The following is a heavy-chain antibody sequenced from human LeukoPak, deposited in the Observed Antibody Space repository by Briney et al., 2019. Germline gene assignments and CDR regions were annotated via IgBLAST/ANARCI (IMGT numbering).Heavy chain of an antibody. Sequence: PGGCLRLSCAASGLTFSHYWMSWVRQAQGKGMDWVANISQDGCAKLDVDSVTRRFTISRDNATKSLYLQMNSLRAENTGVFYCAVLGAGWGEGTLVTVSP. CDR1: GLTFSHYW. J-gene: IGHJ4*02. D-gene: IGHD1-26*01. CDR3: AVLGAG. V-gene: IGHV3-7*01. CDR2: ISQDGCAK.